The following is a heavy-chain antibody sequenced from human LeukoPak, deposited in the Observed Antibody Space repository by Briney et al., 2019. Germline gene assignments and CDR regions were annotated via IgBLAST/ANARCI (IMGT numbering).Heavy chain of an antibody. D-gene: IGHD6-13*01. V-gene: IGHV4-59*01. CDR2: IYRTGSS. Sequence: PSETLSLTCTVSGDSMGENYWSWIRQPPGKRLEYIGFIYRTGSSNYNPSLKSRVTMSIDTSKNQFSLKLNSVTAADTAVYYCARGSSSWYLIFDHRGQGTLVTVSS. CDR1: GDSMGENY. CDR3: ARGSSSWYLIFDH. J-gene: IGHJ4*02.